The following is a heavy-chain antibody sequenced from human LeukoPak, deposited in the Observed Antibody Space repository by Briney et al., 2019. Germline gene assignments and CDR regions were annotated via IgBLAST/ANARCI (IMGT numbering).Heavy chain of an antibody. CDR1: GGSISSYY. J-gene: IGHJ4*02. D-gene: IGHD1-26*01. Sequence: PSETLSLTCTVSGGSISSYYWSWIRQPPGKGLEWIGYIYHSGSTNYNPSLKSRVTMSVDTSKNQFSLKLSSVTAADTAVYYCARVRELSGSYDLDFDYWGQGTLVTVSS. CDR2: IYHSGST. CDR3: ARVRELSGSYDLDFDY. V-gene: IGHV4-59*01.